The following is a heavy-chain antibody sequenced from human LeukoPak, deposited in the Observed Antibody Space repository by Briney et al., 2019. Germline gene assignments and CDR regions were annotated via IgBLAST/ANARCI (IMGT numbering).Heavy chain of an antibody. CDR2: INSDGSST. V-gene: IGHV3-74*01. D-gene: IGHD3-10*01. CDR1: GFTFSSYW. CDR3: ARGMVRGLPYYFDY. J-gene: IGHJ4*02. Sequence: GGSLRLSCAASGFTFSSYWMHWVRQAPGKGLVWVPRINSDGSSTSYADSVKGRFTISRDNAKNTLYLQMNSLRAEDTAVYYCARGMVRGLPYYFDYWGQGTLVTVSS.